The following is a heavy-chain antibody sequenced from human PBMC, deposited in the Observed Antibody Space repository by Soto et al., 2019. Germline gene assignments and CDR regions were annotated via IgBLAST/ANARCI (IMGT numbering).Heavy chain of an antibody. Sequence: SETLSLTCTVSGGSISSYYWSWIRQPPGKVLEWIGYIYYSGSTNYNPSLKSRVTISVDTSKNQYSLKLSSVTAADTAVYYCARLYYYDSSGYRYNWFDPWGQGTLVTVS. D-gene: IGHD3-22*01. CDR3: ARLYYYDSSGYRYNWFDP. CDR2: IYYSGST. V-gene: IGHV4-59*01. J-gene: IGHJ5*02. CDR1: GGSISSYY.